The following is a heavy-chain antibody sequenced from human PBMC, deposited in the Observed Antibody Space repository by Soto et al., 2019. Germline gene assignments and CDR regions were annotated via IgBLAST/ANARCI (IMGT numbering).Heavy chain of an antibody. CDR3: ARDPQRDQEGYYYYGMDV. V-gene: IGHV4-59*01. CDR2: IYYSGST. Sequence: QVQLQESGPGLVKPSETLSLTCTVSGGSISSYYWSWIRQPPGKGLEWIGYIYYSGSTNYNPSLKRRVTISVDTSKNQFSLKLSSVTAADTAVYYCARDPQRDQEGYYYYGMDVWGQGTTVTVSS. J-gene: IGHJ6*02. CDR1: GGSISSYY.